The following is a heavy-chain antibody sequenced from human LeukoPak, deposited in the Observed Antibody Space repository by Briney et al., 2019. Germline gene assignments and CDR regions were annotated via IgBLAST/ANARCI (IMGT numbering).Heavy chain of an antibody. CDR2: IIPIFGTA. Sequence: ASVKVSCKASGGTFNSYAISWVRQAPGQGLEWMGGIIPIFGTANYAQKFQGRVTITADKSTSTAYMELSSLRSEDTAVYYCAIAAAGRLPIYWGQGTLVTVSS. J-gene: IGHJ4*02. V-gene: IGHV1-69*06. CDR1: GGTFNSYA. D-gene: IGHD6-13*01. CDR3: AIAAAGRLPIY.